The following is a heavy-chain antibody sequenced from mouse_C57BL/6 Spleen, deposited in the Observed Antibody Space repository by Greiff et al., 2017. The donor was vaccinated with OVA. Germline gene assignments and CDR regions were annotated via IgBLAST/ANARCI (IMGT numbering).Heavy chain of an antibody. CDR3: ARHAIYYGYDGDWFAY. Sequence: EVQGVESGGDLVKPGGSLKLSCAASGFTFSSYGMSWVRQTPDKRLEWVATISSGGSYTYYPDSVKGRFTISRDNAKNTLYLQMSSLKSEDTAMYYCARHAIYYGYDGDWFAYWGQGTLVTVSA. J-gene: IGHJ3*01. CDR1: GFTFSSYG. V-gene: IGHV5-6*01. D-gene: IGHD2-2*01. CDR2: ISSGGSYT.